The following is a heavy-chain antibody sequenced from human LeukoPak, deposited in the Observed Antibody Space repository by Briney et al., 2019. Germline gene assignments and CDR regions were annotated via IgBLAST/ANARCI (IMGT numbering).Heavy chain of an antibody. J-gene: IGHJ6*02. V-gene: IGHV3-7*01. Sequence: GGSLGLSCAASGFTFSSDWMSWVRQAPGKGREWVANIKQDGSEKSNVDSVKGRLPISRDNAKNSLYLQMNSLRAEDTAVYYCARDQRQKDIVVVPAAYYYYYGMDVWGQGTTVTVSS. CDR2: IKQDGSEK. CDR1: GFTFSSDW. CDR3: ARDQRQKDIVVVPAAYYYYYGMDV. D-gene: IGHD2-2*01.